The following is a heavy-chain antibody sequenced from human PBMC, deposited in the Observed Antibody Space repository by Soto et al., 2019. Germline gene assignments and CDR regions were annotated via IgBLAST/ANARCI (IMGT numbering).Heavy chain of an antibody. V-gene: IGHV4-59*01. Sequence: QVQLQESGPGLVKPSETLSLTCTVSGGSISSYYWSWIRQPPGKGLEWIGYIYYSGSTNYNPSPKSRVTLSVDTSKNQFSLKLSSVTAADTAVYYCARSTKKGFGELLGYYYYMDVWGKGTTVTVSS. J-gene: IGHJ6*03. CDR1: GGSISSYY. CDR2: IYYSGST. D-gene: IGHD3-10*01. CDR3: ARSTKKGFGELLGYYYYMDV.